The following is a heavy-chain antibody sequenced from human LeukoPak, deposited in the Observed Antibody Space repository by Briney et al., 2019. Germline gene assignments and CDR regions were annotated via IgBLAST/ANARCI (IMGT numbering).Heavy chain of an antibody. D-gene: IGHD1-26*01. CDR1: GYSISTGYY. Sequence: SETLSLTCTVSGYSISTGYYWDWIRQPPGKGLEWIGTFYHGGSTYYNPSLKSRVTISVDTSKNQFSLKLSSVTAADTAVYYCARVSSNVVGAKTWVDYWGQGTLVTVSS. V-gene: IGHV4-38-2*02. CDR2: FYHGGST. CDR3: ARVSSNVVGAKTWVDY. J-gene: IGHJ4*02.